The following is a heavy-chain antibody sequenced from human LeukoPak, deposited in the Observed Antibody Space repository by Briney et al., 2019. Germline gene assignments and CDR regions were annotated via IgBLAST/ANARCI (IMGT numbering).Heavy chain of an antibody. D-gene: IGHD4-17*01. Sequence: MPSETLSLTCTVSGGSISSYYWSWIRQPPGKGLEWIGYIYTSGSTNYNPSLKSRVTISVDTSKNQFSLKLSSVTAADTAEYYCARRPYGDYEDYWGQGTLVTVSS. CDR2: IYTSGST. V-gene: IGHV4-4*09. J-gene: IGHJ4*02. CDR3: ARRPYGDYEDY. CDR1: GGSISSYY.